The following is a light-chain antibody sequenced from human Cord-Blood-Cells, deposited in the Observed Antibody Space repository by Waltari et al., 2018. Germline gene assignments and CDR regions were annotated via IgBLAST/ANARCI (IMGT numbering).Light chain of an antibody. Sequence: DIQMTQSPSSLSASVGDRVTITCRASQSISSYLNWYQQKPGRAPKLLIYAASSLQSGVPSRCSGSGSATDFTLTISSLQPADFATYYCQQSYSTPYTCGQGTKLEIK. J-gene: IGKJ2*01. CDR3: QQSYSTPYT. V-gene: IGKV1-39*01. CDR2: AAS. CDR1: QSISSY.